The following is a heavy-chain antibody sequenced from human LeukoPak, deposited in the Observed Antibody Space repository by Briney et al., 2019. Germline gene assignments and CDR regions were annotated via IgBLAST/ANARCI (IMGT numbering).Heavy chain of an antibody. Sequence: SETLSLTCTVSGDSISNYHWTWIRQSPGKGLEYIGYIYNIGTTNYNPSLKSRVTISVDMSKKQFSLKLNSVTAADTAMYYCARGSDGYRFDPWGQGTLVTVSS. CDR3: ARGSDGYRFDP. CDR1: GDSISNYH. V-gene: IGHV4-59*01. J-gene: IGHJ5*02. D-gene: IGHD5-18*01. CDR2: IYNIGTT.